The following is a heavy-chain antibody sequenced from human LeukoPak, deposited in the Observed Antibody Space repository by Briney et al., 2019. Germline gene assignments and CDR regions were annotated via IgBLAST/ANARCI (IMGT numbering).Heavy chain of an antibody. V-gene: IGHV1-2*02. J-gene: IGHJ4*02. D-gene: IGHD3-3*01. Sequence: ASVKVSCKASGGTFSSYAISWVRQAPGQGLEWMGWINPNSGGTNYAQKFQGRVTMTRDTSISTAYMELSRLRSDDTAVYYCASSPYYDFWSGYFDYWGQGTLVTVSS. CDR2: INPNSGGT. CDR3: ASSPYYDFWSGYFDY. CDR1: GGTFSSYA.